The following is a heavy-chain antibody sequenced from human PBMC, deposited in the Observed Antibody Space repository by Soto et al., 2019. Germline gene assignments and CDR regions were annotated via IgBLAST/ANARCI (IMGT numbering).Heavy chain of an antibody. D-gene: IGHD3-10*01. CDR1: GFTFSSYA. V-gene: IGHV3-23*01. CDR2: ISGSGGST. J-gene: IGHJ4*02. Sequence: EVQLLESGGGLVQPGGSLRLSCAASGFTFSSYAMSWVRQAPGKGLEWVSAISGSGGSTYYADSVKGRFTISRDNSKNTLYLQMNSLRAEDTAVYYCAKDLRGVRGVIMSDDYWGQGTLVTVSS. CDR3: AKDLRGVRGVIMSDDY.